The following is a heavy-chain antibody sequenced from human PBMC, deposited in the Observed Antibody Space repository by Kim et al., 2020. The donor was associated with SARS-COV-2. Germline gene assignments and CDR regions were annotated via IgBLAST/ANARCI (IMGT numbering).Heavy chain of an antibody. D-gene: IGHD6-13*01. CDR1: GDSITNYY. J-gene: IGHJ3*02. CDR3: AKVLAAGTWRAFDI. CDR2: IYYSGVT. Sequence: SETLSLTCTVSGDSITNYYWSWIRQPPGKGLEWIGCIYYSGVTYYNPSLKSRVTISLDTPKSQFSLKMSSVTAADTAVYYCAKVLAAGTWRAFDIWGQGTMVTVSS. V-gene: IGHV4-59*01.